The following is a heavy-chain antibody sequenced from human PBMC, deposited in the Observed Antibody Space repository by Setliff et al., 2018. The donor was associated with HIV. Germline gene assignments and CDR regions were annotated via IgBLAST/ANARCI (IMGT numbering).Heavy chain of an antibody. Sequence: SETLSLTCTVSGGSISSSSYYWGWIRQPPGKGLEWIGSIYYSGSTYYNPSLKSRVTISVDTSKDQFSLKLSSVTAADTAMYYCARDMTTVTYYYYCYYMDVWGKGTTVTVSS. CDR3: ARDMTTVTYYYYCYYMDV. V-gene: IGHV4-39*07. J-gene: IGHJ6*03. CDR1: GGSISSSSYY. CDR2: IYYSGST. D-gene: IGHD4-17*01.